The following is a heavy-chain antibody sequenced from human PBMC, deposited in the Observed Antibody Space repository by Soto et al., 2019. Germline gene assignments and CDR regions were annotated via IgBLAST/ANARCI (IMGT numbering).Heavy chain of an antibody. J-gene: IGHJ3*01. CDR2: IYYSGST. V-gene: IGHV4-30-4*01. Sequence: SETLSLTCTVSGGSISSGDYYWSWIRQPPGKGLEWIGYIYYSGSTYYNPSLKSRVTISVDTSKNQFSLKLSSVTAADTAVYYCAGEPKGGPAAGAFDLWGQGTMVTVSS. D-gene: IGHD6-25*01. CDR1: GGSISSGDYY. CDR3: AGEPKGGPAAGAFDL.